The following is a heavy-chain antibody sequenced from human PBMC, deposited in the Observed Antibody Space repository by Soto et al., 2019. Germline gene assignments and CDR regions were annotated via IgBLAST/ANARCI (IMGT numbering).Heavy chain of an antibody. V-gene: IGHV3-11*01. D-gene: IGHD1-7*01. CDR3: VKEGPVFWNYAMITAFDI. J-gene: IGHJ3*02. Sequence: QVQLVESGGGWVKPGGSLRLSCAASGFTFSNHYMTWIRQAPGKGLEWVSYISSFGNNIYYADSVKGRFTISRYNANNSLFLQMSSLRVEDTTVYYCVKEGPVFWNYAMITAFDIWGQGTMVTVSS. CDR1: GFTFSNHY. CDR2: ISSFGNNI.